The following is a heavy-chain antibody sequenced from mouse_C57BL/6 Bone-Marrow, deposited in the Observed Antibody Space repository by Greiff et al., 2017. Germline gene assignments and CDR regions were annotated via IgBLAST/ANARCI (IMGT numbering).Heavy chain of an antibody. CDR1: GFNIKDDY. CDR3: TPPGYDYEFAY. J-gene: IGHJ3*01. V-gene: IGHV14-4*01. CDR2: IDPENGDT. Sequence: EVQVEESGAELVRPGASVKLSCTASGFNIKDDYMHWVKQRPEQGLEWIGWIDPENGDTEYASKFQGKATITADTSSNTAYLQLSSLTSEDTAVYYGTPPGYDYEFAYWGQGTLVTVSA. D-gene: IGHD2-4*01.